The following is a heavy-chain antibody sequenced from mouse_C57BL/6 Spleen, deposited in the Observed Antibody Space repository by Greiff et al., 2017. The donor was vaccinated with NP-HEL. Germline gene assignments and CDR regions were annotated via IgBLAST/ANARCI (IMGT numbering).Heavy chain of an antibody. D-gene: IGHD1-1*01. CDR3: TRSLTVVATGYFDY. CDR1: GYTFTDYE. Sequence: QVQLQQSGAELVRPGASVTLSCKASGYTFTDYEMHWVKQTPVHGLEWIGAIDPETGGTAYNQKFKGKAILTADKSSSTAYMELRSLTSEDSAVYYCTRSLTVVATGYFDYWGQGTTLTVSS. CDR2: IDPETGGT. J-gene: IGHJ2*01. V-gene: IGHV1-15*01.